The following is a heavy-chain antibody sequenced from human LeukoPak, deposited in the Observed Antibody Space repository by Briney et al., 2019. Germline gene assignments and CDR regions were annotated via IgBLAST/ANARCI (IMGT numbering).Heavy chain of an antibody. V-gene: IGHV3-66*01. CDR2: FYSGGTI. CDR3: ARDPHNSGSGRYFEN. CDR1: GFSVSNNY. Sequence: GGSLRLSCAASGFSVSNNYMSWIRQAPGKGLEWVSVFYSGGTIVYSDSVRGRFIISRDVSKNTLYLQMSSLKVEDTAMYYCARDPHNSGSGRYFENWGRGSLVTVS. J-gene: IGHJ4*02. D-gene: IGHD3-10*01.